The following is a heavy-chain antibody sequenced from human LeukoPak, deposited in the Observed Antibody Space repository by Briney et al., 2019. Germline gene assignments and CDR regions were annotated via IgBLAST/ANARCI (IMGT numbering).Heavy chain of an antibody. CDR1: GCTLTELS. D-gene: IGHD3-22*01. CDR3: ATAPDDSSGYYSFDY. V-gene: IGHV1-24*01. Sequence: ASVKVSCKVSGCTLTELSMHWVRQAPGKGLEWMRGFDPEDGETIYAQKFQGRVTMTEDTSTDTAYMELSSLRSEDTAVYYCATAPDDSSGYYSFDYWGQGTLVTVSS. CDR2: FDPEDGET. J-gene: IGHJ4*02.